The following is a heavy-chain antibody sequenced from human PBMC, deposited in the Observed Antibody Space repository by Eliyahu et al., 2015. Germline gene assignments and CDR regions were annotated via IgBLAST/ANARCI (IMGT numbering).Heavy chain of an antibody. CDR3: ATGVRPNVADH. V-gene: IGHV3-53*01. D-gene: IGHD2-21*01. CDR2: LYSNDHA. J-gene: IGHJ4*02. CDR1: GVTVRATY. Sequence: EVQLVESGGVLIQPGGSLXXPCXASGVTVRATYLGWVRQAPGKGLEWVSILYSNDHAYYADSLKGRFTISRDNSNNILFLQMTSLRAEDTALYYCATGVRPNVADHWGQGTLVTVSS.